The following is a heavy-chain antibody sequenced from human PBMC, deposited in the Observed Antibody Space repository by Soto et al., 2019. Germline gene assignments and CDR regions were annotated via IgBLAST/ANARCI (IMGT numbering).Heavy chain of an antibody. Sequence: SETLSLTCTVSGGSISSYYWSWIRQPPGKGLEWIGYIYYSGSTNYNPSLKSRVTISVDTSKNQFSLKLSSVTAADTAVYYCASSHRGYVFDYWGQGTLVTVSS. J-gene: IGHJ4*02. D-gene: IGHD5-12*01. CDR1: GGSISSYY. V-gene: IGHV4-59*01. CDR3: ASSHRGYVFDY. CDR2: IYYSGST.